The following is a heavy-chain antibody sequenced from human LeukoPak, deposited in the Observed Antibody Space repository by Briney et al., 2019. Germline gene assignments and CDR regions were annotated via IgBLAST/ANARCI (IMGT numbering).Heavy chain of an antibody. J-gene: IGHJ6*02. V-gene: IGHV1-69*04. CDR2: IIPILGIA. Sequence: GSSVKVSCKASGGTFSSYAISWVRQAPGQGLEWMGRIIPILGIANYAQKFQGRVTITADKSTSTAYMELSSLRSEDTAVYYCARLMATITYYYHGMDVWGQGTTVTVSS. D-gene: IGHD5-24*01. CDR1: GGTFSSYA. CDR3: ARLMATITYYYHGMDV.